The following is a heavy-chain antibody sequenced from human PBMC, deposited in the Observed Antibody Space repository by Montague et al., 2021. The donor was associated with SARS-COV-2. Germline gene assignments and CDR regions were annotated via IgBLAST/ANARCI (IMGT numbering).Heavy chain of an antibody. CDR3: ARGPGVVIILAIYYYYGMDV. CDR1: GDSITYFY. V-gene: IGHV4-59*12. CDR2: IYSRGST. J-gene: IGHJ6*02. Sequence: SETLSLTCSVSGDSITYFYWSWIRQAPGKGLEWIGHIYSRGSTKYNPSLESRVTISVDTSKNQFSLKLSSVTAADTAVYYCARGPGVVIILAIYYYYGMDVWGQGTTVTVSS. D-gene: IGHD3-3*01.